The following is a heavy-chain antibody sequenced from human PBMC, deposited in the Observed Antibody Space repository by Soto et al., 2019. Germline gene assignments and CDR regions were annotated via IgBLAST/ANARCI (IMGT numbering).Heavy chain of an antibody. J-gene: IGHJ6*02. CDR2: IKQDGSEK. V-gene: IGHV3-7*05. D-gene: IGHD6-19*01. Sequence: GGSLRLSCAASGFTFSSYWMSWVRQAPGKGLEWVANIKQDGSEKYYVDSVKGRFTISRDNAKNSLYLQMNSLRAEDTAVYYCARGIAVAGTKIASGMDVWGQGTTVTVSS. CDR1: GFTFSSYW. CDR3: ARGIAVAGTKIASGMDV.